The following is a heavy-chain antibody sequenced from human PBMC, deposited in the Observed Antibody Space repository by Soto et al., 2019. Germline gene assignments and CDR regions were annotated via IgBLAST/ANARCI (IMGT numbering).Heavy chain of an antibody. CDR1: VS. Sequence: VSVGWIRHPPRNALEWLALIYWDDDKRYSPSLKSRLTITKDTSKNQVVLTMTNMDTVDTATYYCAHLNLWFGEIDPSGFDYSGQGTLVTVPS. D-gene: IGHD3-10*01. J-gene: IGHJ4*02. CDR3: AHLNLWFGEIDPSGFDY. CDR2: IYWDDDK. V-gene: IGHV2-5*02.